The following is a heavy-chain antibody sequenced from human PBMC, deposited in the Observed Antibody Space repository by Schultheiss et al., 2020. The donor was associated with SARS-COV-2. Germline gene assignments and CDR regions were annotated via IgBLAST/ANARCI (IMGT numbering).Heavy chain of an antibody. Sequence: SETLSLTCTVSGGSISSGDYYWSWIRQPAGKGLEWIGRIYTSGSTNYNPSLKSRVTMSVDTSKNQFSLKLSSVTAADTAVYYCARLDSYGYGDYWGQGTLVTVSS. V-gene: IGHV4-61*02. CDR2: IYTSGST. D-gene: IGHD5-18*01. CDR1: GGSISSGDYY. J-gene: IGHJ4*02. CDR3: ARLDSYGYGDY.